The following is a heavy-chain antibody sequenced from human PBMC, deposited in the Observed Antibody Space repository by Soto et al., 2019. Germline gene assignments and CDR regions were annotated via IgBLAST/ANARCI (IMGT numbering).Heavy chain of an antibody. CDR2: IYFRGNT. J-gene: IGHJ4*02. CDR1: GDSINSDKYY. Sequence: QLQLQESGPGLVKPSETLSLTCSVSGDSINSDKYYWGWIRQPPGKGLEWIGSIYFRGNTYYNPSLQTRVTISLDKSKSQCSLKLNSVTAAYSAVYFCARLEGLATISYYFDFWGQGALVTVSS. D-gene: IGHD3-9*01. V-gene: IGHV4-39*01. CDR3: ARLEGLATISYYFDF.